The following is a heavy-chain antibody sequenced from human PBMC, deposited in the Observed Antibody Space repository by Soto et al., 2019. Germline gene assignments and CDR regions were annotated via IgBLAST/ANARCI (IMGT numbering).Heavy chain of an antibody. V-gene: IGHV4-31*03. CDR2: IYYSGST. CDR3: ARVCGGDCHNAFDI. Sequence: PSETLSLTCPVSGGSISSGGYYWSWIRQHPGKGLEWIGYIYYSGSTYYNPSLKSRVTISVDTSKNQFSLKLSSVTAADTAVYYCARVCGGDCHNAFDIWGQGTMVTVSS. CDR1: GGSISSGGYY. J-gene: IGHJ3*02. D-gene: IGHD2-21*02.